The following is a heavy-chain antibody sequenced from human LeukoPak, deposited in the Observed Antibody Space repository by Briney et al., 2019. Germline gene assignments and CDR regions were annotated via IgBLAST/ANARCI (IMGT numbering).Heavy chain of an antibody. V-gene: IGHV3-74*01. Sequence: GGSLRLSCAASGFTFSNCWMHWVRQAPGKGLVWVSRINSDGINTSYADSVKGRFTISRDNAKNTLNLQMNSLRAEDTAVYYCARTVQLERPVPLRNYYYMDVWGKGTTVTISS. CDR1: GFTFSNCW. CDR2: INSDGINT. J-gene: IGHJ6*03. CDR3: ARTVQLERPVPLRNYYYMDV. D-gene: IGHD1-1*01.